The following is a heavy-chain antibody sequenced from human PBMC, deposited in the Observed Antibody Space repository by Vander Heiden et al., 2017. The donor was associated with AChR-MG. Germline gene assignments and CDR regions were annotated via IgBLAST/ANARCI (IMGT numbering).Heavy chain of an antibody. D-gene: IGHD6-6*01. CDR2: IRSKAYGWTT. CDR3: TRESSI. J-gene: IGHJ3*02. CDR1: GFTFGDYA. Sequence: EVQLVESGGGLVKPGRSLRLSCTASGFTFGDYAMSWFRQSQGRRLGWLGFIRSKAYGWTTEYAASVKGRFTISRDDSKSIAYLQMNSLKTEDTAVYYCTRESSIWGQGTMVTVSS. V-gene: IGHV3-49*05.